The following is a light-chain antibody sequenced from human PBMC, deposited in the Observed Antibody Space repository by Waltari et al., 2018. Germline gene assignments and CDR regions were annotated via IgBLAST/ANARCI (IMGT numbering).Light chain of an antibody. J-gene: IGKJ2*01. CDR3: QQSNSANT. V-gene: IGKV1-39*01. Sequence: DIQLTQSPSPLSASLGDRVTITCRASQSVKNFLNWYQQKPGKAPKLLIFAASNLQSGVPSRCSGSGSETVFTLTISSLQPEDFATYYCQQSNSANTFGQGTKLDIK. CDR2: AAS. CDR1: QSVKNF.